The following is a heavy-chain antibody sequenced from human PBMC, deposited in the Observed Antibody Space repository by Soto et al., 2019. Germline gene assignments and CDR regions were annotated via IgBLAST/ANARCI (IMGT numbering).Heavy chain of an antibody. CDR1: GYTFTSCG. CDR2: ISAYNGNT. V-gene: IGHV1-18*01. Sequence: GASVKVSCKASGYTFTSCGISWVRQAPGQGLEWMGWISAYNGNTNYAQKLQGRVTMTTDTSTSTAYMELRSLRSDDTAVYYCARDSSGENYYYYGMDVWGQGTTVTVSS. D-gene: IGHD2-21*01. J-gene: IGHJ6*02. CDR3: ARDSSGENYYYYGMDV.